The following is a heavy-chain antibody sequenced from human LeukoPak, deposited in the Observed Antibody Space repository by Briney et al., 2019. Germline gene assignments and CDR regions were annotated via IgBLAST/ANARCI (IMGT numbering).Heavy chain of an antibody. CDR3: SGMLLDIVVVPDALLSPYLDS. CDR1: GWSFSGYY. Sequence: SETLSLTCAVYGWSFSGYYWSWIRQPPGEGLEWIGEINHSGSTNYNTSFKSRVTISVDTSKNQFSLKLISVTAADTAVYYWSGMLLDIVVVPDALLSPYLDSWGQGNLVTASP. V-gene: IGHV4-34*01. CDR2: INHSGST. J-gene: IGHJ4*02. D-gene: IGHD2-2*03.